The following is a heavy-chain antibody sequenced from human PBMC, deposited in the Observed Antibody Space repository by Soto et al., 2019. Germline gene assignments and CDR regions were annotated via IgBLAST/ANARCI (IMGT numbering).Heavy chain of an antibody. V-gene: IGHV4-61*03. Sequence: SETLSLTCTVSGASVNSDTYDWTWIRQPPGKGLEWIGYIFYTGTTNYNPSLKSRVTISVDRSKNHFSLELRYVTAADTAIYYCARDKYGSSWHDWGQGTLVTVSS. CDR1: GASVNSDTYD. D-gene: IGHD6-13*01. CDR3: ARDKYGSSWHD. J-gene: IGHJ4*02. CDR2: IFYTGTT.